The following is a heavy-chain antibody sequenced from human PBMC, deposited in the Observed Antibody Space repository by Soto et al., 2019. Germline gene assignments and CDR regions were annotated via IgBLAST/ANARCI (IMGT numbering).Heavy chain of an antibody. Sequence: TLSLTCPVSGGSVSSATYFWSWVRQPPGGGLEWIAYILHSGSSMYNPSLKSRVTISLSTSKTQFSLRLTSVTAADTAVYYCARGMYKSGWNLDLWGQGSVVTVSS. J-gene: IGHJ5*02. V-gene: IGHV4-61*01. CDR3: ARGMYKSGWNLDL. CDR2: ILHSGSS. D-gene: IGHD6-19*01. CDR1: GGSVSSATYF.